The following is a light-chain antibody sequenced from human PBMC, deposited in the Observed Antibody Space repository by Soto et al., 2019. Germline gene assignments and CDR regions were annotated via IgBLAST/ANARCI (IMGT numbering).Light chain of an antibody. CDR2: KAS. J-gene: IGKJ1*01. CDR3: QHYNSYSEA. V-gene: IGKV1-5*03. Sequence: DIQMTQSPSTLSGSVGDRVTITCRASQTISSWLAWYQQKPGKAPKLLIYKASTLKSGVPSRFSGSVSGTEFTLTISSLQPDYFATYYCQHYNSYSEAFGQGTKVDIK. CDR1: QTISSW.